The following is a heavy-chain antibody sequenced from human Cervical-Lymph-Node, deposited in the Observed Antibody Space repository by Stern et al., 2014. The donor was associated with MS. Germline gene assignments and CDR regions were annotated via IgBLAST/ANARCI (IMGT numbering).Heavy chain of an antibody. J-gene: IGHJ4*02. CDR2: TRNKANSYTT. D-gene: IGHD2-21*02. CDR3: ALGGLLYFDY. V-gene: IGHV3-72*01. CDR1: GFTFSDHY. Sequence: EVQLVQSGGGLVQPGGSLRLSCAASGFTFSDHYMDWVRQAPGKGLEWVGLTRNKANSYTTEYAGSVKGRFAISRDDSKNSLYLQMNSLKTEDTAVYYCALGGLLYFDYWGQGTLVTVSS.